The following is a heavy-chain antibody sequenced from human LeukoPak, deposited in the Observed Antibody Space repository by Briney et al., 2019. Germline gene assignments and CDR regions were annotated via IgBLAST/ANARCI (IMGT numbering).Heavy chain of an antibody. CDR1: GFTVSSSY. CDR2: IYIGGST. V-gene: IGHV3-53*01. D-gene: IGHD6-19*01. Sequence: PGGSLRPSRAVSGFTVSSSYMTWVRQAPGKGLEWVSTIYIGGSTYYADSVKGRFTISRDNSKNTLYLQMNSLRAEDTAVYYCARDRAVPGRGYYFDCWGQGTLVTVSS. J-gene: IGHJ4*02. CDR3: ARDRAVPGRGYYFDC.